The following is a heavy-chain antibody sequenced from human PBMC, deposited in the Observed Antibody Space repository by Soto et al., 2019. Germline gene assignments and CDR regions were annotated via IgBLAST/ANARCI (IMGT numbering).Heavy chain of an antibody. J-gene: IGHJ6*02. CDR3: ARTRAADTTIYDTLTGPYGMDV. D-gene: IGHD3-9*01. CDR2: IYPGDSDT. CDR1: GYSFTSYW. V-gene: IGHV5-51*01. Sequence: GETLKISCQGSGYSFTSYWIGWVRQMPGKGLEWMGIIYPGDSDTRYSPSFQGQVTISADKSISTAYLQWSSLKASETAMYYCARTRAADTTIYDTLTGPYGMDVWGQGTTVTVSS.